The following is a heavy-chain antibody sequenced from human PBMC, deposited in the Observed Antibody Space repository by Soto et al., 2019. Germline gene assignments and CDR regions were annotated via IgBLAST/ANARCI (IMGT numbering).Heavy chain of an antibody. D-gene: IGHD6-19*01. CDR1: GDSVASNSAA. J-gene: IGHJ6*02. V-gene: IGHV6-1*01. CDR2: TYYRSKWYN. CDR3: ARDPGQWLVLRNYYYYPGLDV. Sequence: SQTLSLTCAISGDSVASNSAAWNWIRQSPSRGLEWLGRTYYRSKWYNDYAVSVKSRITINPDTSKNQFSLQLNSVTPEDTAVYYCARDPGQWLVLRNYYYYPGLDVWGQGTTVTVS.